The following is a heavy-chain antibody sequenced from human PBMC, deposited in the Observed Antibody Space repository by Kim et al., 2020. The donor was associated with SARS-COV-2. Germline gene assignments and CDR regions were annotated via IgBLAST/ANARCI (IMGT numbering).Heavy chain of an antibody. CDR1: GFTFSSYA. D-gene: IGHD5-18*01. CDR2: ISDSGGNT. CDR3: AKGGYTYLYYFDY. Sequence: GGSLRLSCAASGFTFSSYAMSWVRQAPGKGLEWVSAISDSGGNTYYAGSMKGRFTISRDTSKNTLYLQMNSLRAEDTAVYYCAKGGYTYLYYFDYWGQGTLVTVSS. V-gene: IGHV3-23*01. J-gene: IGHJ4*02.